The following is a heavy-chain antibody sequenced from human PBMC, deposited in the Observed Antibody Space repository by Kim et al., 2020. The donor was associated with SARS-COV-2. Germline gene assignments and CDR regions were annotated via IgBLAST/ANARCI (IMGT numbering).Heavy chain of an antibody. CDR3: AGDIGAGDYGSGGYYPLYYYYGMDV. V-gene: IGHV4-59*13. D-gene: IGHD3-10*01. J-gene: IGHJ6*02. CDR1: GGSISSYY. CDR2: IYYSGST. Sequence: SETLSLTCTVSGGSISSYYWSWIRQPPGKGLEWIGYIYYSGSTNYNPSLKSRVTISVDTSKNQFSLKLSSMTAADTAVYYCAGDIGAGDYGSGGYYPLYYYYGMDVWGQGTTVTVSS.